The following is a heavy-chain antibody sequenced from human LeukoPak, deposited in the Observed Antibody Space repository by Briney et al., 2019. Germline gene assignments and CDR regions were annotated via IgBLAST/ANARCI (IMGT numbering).Heavy chain of an antibody. J-gene: IGHJ4*02. D-gene: IGHD6-6*01. V-gene: IGHV3-20*03. Sequence: GGSLRLSYAASGFTFDDYGMSWVRQAPGKGLEWVSGINWNGGSTGYADSVKGRFTISRDNAKNSLYLQMNSLRAEDTALYYCARVGGRRPRRDYFDYWGQGTLVTVSS. CDR1: GFTFDDYG. CDR3: ARVGGRRPRRDYFDY. CDR2: INWNGGST.